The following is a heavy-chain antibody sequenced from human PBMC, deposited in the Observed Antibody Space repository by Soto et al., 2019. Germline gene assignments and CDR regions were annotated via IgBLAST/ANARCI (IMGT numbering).Heavy chain of an antibody. V-gene: IGHV3-48*03. CDR1: GLTSSGIE. D-gene: IGHD2-21*02. Sequence: EVRLEESGGGFVQPGGALRLSCVFSGLTSSGIELNWVRQAAGKGLEWLSYISASGDTVDYIDSVRGRFTISRDNAKQSFFLQMGALGVEDPAVYYCAGLSVTGGVDVWGQGTTVTVSS. CDR3: AGLSVTGGVDV. J-gene: IGHJ6*02. CDR2: ISASGDTV.